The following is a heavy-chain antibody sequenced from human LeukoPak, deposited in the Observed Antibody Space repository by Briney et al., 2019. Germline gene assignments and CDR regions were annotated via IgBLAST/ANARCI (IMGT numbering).Heavy chain of an antibody. J-gene: IGHJ4*02. CDR1: GGSINSGNHY. V-gene: IGHV4-39*07. CDR2: IYYSGST. Sequence: PSETLSLTCTVSGGSINSGNHYWGWIRQSPGKGLEWIGNIYYSGSTYYNPSLKSRVTLSIDTSKNQFSLRLSSVTAADTAVYYCARGRPISDYWGQGTLVTVSS. D-gene: IGHD5-24*01. CDR3: ARGRPISDY.